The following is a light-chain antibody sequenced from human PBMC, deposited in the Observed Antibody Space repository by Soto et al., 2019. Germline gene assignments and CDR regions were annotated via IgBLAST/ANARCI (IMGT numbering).Light chain of an antibody. CDR1: SSDVGGYDY. J-gene: IGLJ2*01. CDR3: SSHRSDITVV. Sequence: QSVLTQPASVSGSPGQSITISCTGTSSDVGGYDYVSWYQHHPGKAPKLLIFEVSNRPSGVSNRFSGSKSGNTASLTISGLQAEDEADYYCSSHRSDITVVLGGGTKLTVL. CDR2: EVS. V-gene: IGLV2-14*01.